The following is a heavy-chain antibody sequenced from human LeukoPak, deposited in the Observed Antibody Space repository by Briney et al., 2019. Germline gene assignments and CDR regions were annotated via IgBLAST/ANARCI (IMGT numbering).Heavy chain of an antibody. J-gene: IGHJ3*02. Sequence: ASVKVSCKASGYTFTSYYMHWVRQAPGQGLEWMGIINPSGGSTSYAQKFQGRVTITRNTFISTAYMELSSLTSEDTAVYYCARRLGLRWDLQAFDIWGQGTMVTVSS. CDR3: ARRLGLRWDLQAFDI. CDR1: GYTFTSYY. CDR2: INPSGGST. V-gene: IGHV1-46*01. D-gene: IGHD4-23*01.